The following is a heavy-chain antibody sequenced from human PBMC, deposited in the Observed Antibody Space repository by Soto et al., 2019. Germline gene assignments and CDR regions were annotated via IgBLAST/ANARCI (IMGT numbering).Heavy chain of an antibody. J-gene: IGHJ6*02. CDR3: TRWGYSYGYVLHYYYYGMDV. CDR1: GFTFGDYA. V-gene: IGHV3-49*03. Sequence: GGSLRLSCTASGFTFGDYAMSWFRQAPGKGLEWVGFIRSKAYGGTTEYAASVKGRFTISRDDSKSIAYLQMNSLKTEDTAVYYCTRWGYSYGYVLHYYYYGMDVWGQETTVTVSS. CDR2: IRSKAYGGTT. D-gene: IGHD5-18*01.